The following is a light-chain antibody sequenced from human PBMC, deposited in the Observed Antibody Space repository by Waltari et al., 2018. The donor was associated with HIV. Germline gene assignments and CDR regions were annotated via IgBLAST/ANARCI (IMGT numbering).Light chain of an antibody. V-gene: IGLV1-44*01. CDR1: ISNIGGNT. J-gene: IGLJ2*01. CDR3: AAWDANLNGRV. CDR2: SNN. Sequence: QSVLTQSPSASGTPGQRVTISCSGSISNIGGNTVSWYQHLPGTARQLLIYSNNQRPSGVPDRVSGSKSGTAVSLAVSGLQSEDEAEYYCAAWDANLNGRVFGGGTKLTVL.